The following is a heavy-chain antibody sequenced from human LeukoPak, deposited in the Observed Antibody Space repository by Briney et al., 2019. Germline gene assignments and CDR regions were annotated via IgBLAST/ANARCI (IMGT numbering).Heavy chain of an antibody. D-gene: IGHD6-13*01. Sequence: GGSLRLSCAASGFTFSSYSMNCVRQAPGKGLEWVSSISSSSSYIYYADSVKGRFTISRDNAKNSLYLQMNSLRAEDTAVYYCARDQYSSSWYGPGDYWGQGTLVTVSS. CDR3: ARDQYSSSWYGPGDY. V-gene: IGHV3-21*01. CDR2: ISSSSSYI. CDR1: GFTFSSYS. J-gene: IGHJ4*02.